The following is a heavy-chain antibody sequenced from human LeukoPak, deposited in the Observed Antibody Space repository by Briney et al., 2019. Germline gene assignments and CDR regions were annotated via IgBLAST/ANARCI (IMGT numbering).Heavy chain of an antibody. D-gene: IGHD6-19*01. CDR1: GFTFSSYS. Sequence: PGGSLRLSCAASGFTFSSYSINWVRQAPGKGLEWVSSISSSSSYIYYADSVKGRFTISRDNAKNSLYLQMNSLRAEDTAVYYCARVALYSSGLFDYSGQRTLVTLSS. CDR3: ARVALYSSGLFDY. V-gene: IGHV3-21*01. J-gene: IGHJ4*02. CDR2: ISSSSSYI.